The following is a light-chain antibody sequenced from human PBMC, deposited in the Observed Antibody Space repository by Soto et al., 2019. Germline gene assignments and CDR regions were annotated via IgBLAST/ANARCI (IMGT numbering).Light chain of an antibody. CDR3: GSYAGSNTFA. CDR2: EVS. Sequence: QSALTQPPSASGSPGQSVTISCTGTSSDIGGDYNCVSWYQQHPGKAPKLMIYEVSKRPSGVPDRFSGSKSGNTASLTVSGLQAEYEADYYCGSYAGSNTFAFGGGTKVTVL. V-gene: IGLV2-8*01. J-gene: IGLJ2*01. CDR1: SSDIGGDYNC.